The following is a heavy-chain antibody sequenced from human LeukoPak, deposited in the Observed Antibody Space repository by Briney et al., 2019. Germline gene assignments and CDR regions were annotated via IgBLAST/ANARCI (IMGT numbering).Heavy chain of an antibody. CDR1: GYSFTSYW. CDR2: IYPGDSDT. J-gene: IGHJ5*02. CDR3: ARLGSDYYYAPNWFDP. D-gene: IGHD3-10*01. Sequence: GESLKISCKGSGYSFTSYWIGWVRQMPGKGLEWMGIIYPGDSDTRYSPSFQGQVTISADKSISTAYLQWSSLKAPDTDMYYCARLGSDYYYAPNWFDPWGQGTLVTVSS. V-gene: IGHV5-51*01.